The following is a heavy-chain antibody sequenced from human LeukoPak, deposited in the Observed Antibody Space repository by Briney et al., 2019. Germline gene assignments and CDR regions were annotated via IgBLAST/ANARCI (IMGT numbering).Heavy chain of an antibody. CDR1: GFTFSSYE. D-gene: IGHD6-13*01. J-gene: IGHJ4*02. V-gene: IGHV3-48*03. CDR3: ARVPYISSWYHGYFDY. CDR2: TFGSGSTI. Sequence: GGSLRLSCAASGFTFSSYEMNWVRQAPGKGLEWVSCTFGSGSTIHYADSVKGRFTISRDNAKNSLFLQMNSLRVEDTAVYYCARVPYISSWYHGYFDYWGQGTLVTVSS.